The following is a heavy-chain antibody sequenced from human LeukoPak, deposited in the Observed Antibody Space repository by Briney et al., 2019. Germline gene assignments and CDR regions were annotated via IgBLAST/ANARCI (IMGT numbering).Heavy chain of an antibody. D-gene: IGHD3-22*01. J-gene: IGHJ4*02. Sequence: GGSLRLSCAASEFTVSSNYMTWVRQAPGKGLEWVSIISSGGNTYYADSVKGRFTISRDISKHTLYLQMNSLSAEDTAVYYCARGDSSGYAFDYWGQGPLVPVSS. CDR2: ISSGGNT. V-gene: IGHV3-53*01. CDR1: EFTVSSNY. CDR3: ARGDSSGYAFDY.